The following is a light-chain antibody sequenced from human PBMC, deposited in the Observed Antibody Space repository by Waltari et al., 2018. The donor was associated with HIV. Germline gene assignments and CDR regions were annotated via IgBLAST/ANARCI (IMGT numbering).Light chain of an antibody. Sequence: DIQMTQSPSSLSASVGDSVTITCRASRHIRNSLNWYQQKPGTAPNLLIYCASSLQSGAASRFSGSGYGTDFTLTINRLQPEDFAAYYCQQTYNTPRSTFGQGTKVEIK. V-gene: IGKV1-39*01. CDR2: CAS. J-gene: IGKJ2*01. CDR3: QQTYNTPRST. CDR1: RHIRNS.